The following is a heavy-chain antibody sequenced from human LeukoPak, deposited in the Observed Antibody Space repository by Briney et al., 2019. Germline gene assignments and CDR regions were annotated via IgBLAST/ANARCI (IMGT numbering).Heavy chain of an antibody. D-gene: IGHD2-15*01. CDR2: ISPDENHE. CDR3: ATPTSEYCSGGSCYPRDY. CDR1: GFTFTSHF. V-gene: IGHV3-30-3*01. J-gene: IGHJ4*02. Sequence: GGSLRLSCAASGFTFTSHFMHWVRQAPGTGLEWVAVISPDENHENHADSVKGRFTISRDNAKNSLYLQMNSLRAEDTAVYYCATPTSEYCSGGSCYPRDYWGQGTLVTVSS.